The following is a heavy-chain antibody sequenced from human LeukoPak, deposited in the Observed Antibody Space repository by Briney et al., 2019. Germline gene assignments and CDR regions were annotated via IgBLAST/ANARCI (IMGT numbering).Heavy chain of an antibody. CDR1: GYTFTGYY. CDR2: INPNSGGT. D-gene: IGHD3-9*01. CDR3: ARDRRYYDILTGYYTEGYFDY. J-gene: IGHJ4*02. Sequence: GASVKVSCKASGYTFTGYYMHWVRQAPGQGPEWMGWINPNSGGTNYAQKFQGRVTMTRDTSISTAYMELSRLRSDDTAVYYCARDRRYYDILTGYYTEGYFDYWGQGTLVTVSS. V-gene: IGHV1-2*02.